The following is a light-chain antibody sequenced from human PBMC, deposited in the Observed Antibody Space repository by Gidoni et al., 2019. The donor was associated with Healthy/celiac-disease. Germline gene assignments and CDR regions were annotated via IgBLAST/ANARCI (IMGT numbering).Light chain of an antibody. Sequence: EIVLTQSQATLSLSPGERATLSCRASQSVSSYLAWYQQKPGQAPRLLIYDASNRATGIPARFSGSGSGTAFTLPISSLEPEDFAVYYCQHRGTFGPGTKLEI. CDR3: QHRGT. CDR2: DAS. J-gene: IGKJ2*01. CDR1: QSVSSY. V-gene: IGKV3-11*01.